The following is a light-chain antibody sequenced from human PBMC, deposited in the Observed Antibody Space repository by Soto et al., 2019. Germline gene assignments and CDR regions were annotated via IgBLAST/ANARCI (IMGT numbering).Light chain of an antibody. CDR3: SSYTSGSTLV. V-gene: IGLV2-14*03. CDR1: SSDVGGYNC. J-gene: IGLJ2*01. CDR2: DVS. Sequence: QSALTQPASVSGSPGQSITISCTGTSSDVGGYNCVSWYQHHPGKAPKLTIYDVSNRPSGVSNRFSGSKSGDTASLTISGLQAEDEADYYCSSYTSGSTLVFGGGTKLTVL.